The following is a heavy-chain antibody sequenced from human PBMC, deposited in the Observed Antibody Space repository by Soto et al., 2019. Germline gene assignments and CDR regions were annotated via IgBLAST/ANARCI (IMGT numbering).Heavy chain of an antibody. D-gene: IGHD6-25*01. V-gene: IGHV1-69*04. Sequence: QVQLVQSGSEVKKPVSSVKVSCRASGDTFSTYGINWVRQAPGQGLEWMGRVIPILDTANYAQKLQGRVTIIADKSTTTDYMEVSSRRTDDTAVYCGARDGCSGWDYVDCWGQGTLVTVSS. J-gene: IGHJ4*02. CDR2: VIPILDTA. CDR1: GDTFSTYG. CDR3: ARDGCSGWDYVDC.